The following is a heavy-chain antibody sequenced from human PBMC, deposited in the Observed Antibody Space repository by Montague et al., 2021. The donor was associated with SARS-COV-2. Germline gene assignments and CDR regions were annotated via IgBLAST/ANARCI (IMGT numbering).Heavy chain of an antibody. CDR2: INRDGSEQ. CDR1: GFTFSNYW. V-gene: IGHV3-7*05. Sequence: SLRLSCAASGFTFSNYWMSWFRQAPGKGLEWVANINRDGSEQYHVDSVRGRFTISRDNAKNSLYLQMNSLRAEDTALYFCARGVGRYNWNDYDAFDIWGQGTMVTVSS. D-gene: IGHD1-1*01. J-gene: IGHJ3*02. CDR3: ARGVGRYNWNDYDAFDI.